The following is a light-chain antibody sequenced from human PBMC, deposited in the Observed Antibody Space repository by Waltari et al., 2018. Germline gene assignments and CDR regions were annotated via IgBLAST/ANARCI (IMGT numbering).Light chain of an antibody. CDR2: GAS. V-gene: IGKV3-15*01. Sequence: EIVMTQPPAILCVSPGERANLSCRASQSDSSSLAWYQQTPGQAPRLLIYGASTRATGIPTMFSGSESETDFSLTISSLQSEDFSVYCCQQYSNLPLTFGAGTKVEIK. CDR1: QSDSSS. CDR3: QQYSNLPLT. J-gene: IGKJ4*02.